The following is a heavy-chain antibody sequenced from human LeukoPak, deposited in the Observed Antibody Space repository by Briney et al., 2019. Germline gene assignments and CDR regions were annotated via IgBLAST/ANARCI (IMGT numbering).Heavy chain of an antibody. V-gene: IGHV3-23*01. CDR3: AKRSGEWELLRYFDY. Sequence: PGGSLRLSCAASGFTFSSYSMSWVRQAPGKGLEWVSAISGRDGTTYYADSVEGRFTISRDNSKNTLYLQMNNLRADDTAVYYCAKRSGEWELLRYFDYWGQGTLVTVSS. J-gene: IGHJ4*02. D-gene: IGHD1-26*01. CDR1: GFTFSSYS. CDR2: ISGRDGTT.